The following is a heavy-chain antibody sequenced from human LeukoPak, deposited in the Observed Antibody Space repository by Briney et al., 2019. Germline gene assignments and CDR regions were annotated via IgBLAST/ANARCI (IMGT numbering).Heavy chain of an antibody. CDR3: AKETYSGSTGLRDY. D-gene: IGHD1-26*01. Sequence: PGGSLRLSCAASGFTFSSYAMSWVRQAPGKGPEWVSAISGSGGSTYYADSVKGRFTISRDNSKNTLYLQMNSLRAEDTAVYYCAKETYSGSTGLRDYWGQGTLVTVSS. J-gene: IGHJ4*02. V-gene: IGHV3-23*01. CDR2: ISGSGGST. CDR1: GFTFSSYA.